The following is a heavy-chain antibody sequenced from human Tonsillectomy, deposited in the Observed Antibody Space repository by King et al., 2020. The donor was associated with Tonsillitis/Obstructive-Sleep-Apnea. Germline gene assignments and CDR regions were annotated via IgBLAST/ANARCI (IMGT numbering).Heavy chain of an antibody. D-gene: IGHD3-22*01. CDR2: IYPGDSDT. Sequence: VQLVESGAEVKKPGESLKISCKGSGYIFTNYWIGWVRQMPGKGLEWMGIIYPGDSDTRYSPSFQGQVTISADKSISTAYLQWSSLKASDTATYYCVRSHARSGYSFVHWGQGTLVTVSS. CDR3: VRSHARSGYSFVH. V-gene: IGHV5-51*01. CDR1: GYIFTNYW. J-gene: IGHJ4*02.